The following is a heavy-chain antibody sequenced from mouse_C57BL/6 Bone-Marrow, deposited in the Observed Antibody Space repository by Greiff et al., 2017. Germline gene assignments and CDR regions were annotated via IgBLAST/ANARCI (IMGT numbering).Heavy chain of an antibody. V-gene: IGHV5-12*01. Sequence: EVKLVESGGGLVQPGGSLKLSCAASGFTFSDYYMYWVRQTPEKRLEWVAYISNGGGRTYYPDTVKGRFTISRDNAKNTLYLQMSRLKSEDTAMYYCARRGGDWGQGTSVTVSS. CDR1: GFTFSDYY. J-gene: IGHJ4*01. CDR2: ISNGGGRT. CDR3: ARRGGD.